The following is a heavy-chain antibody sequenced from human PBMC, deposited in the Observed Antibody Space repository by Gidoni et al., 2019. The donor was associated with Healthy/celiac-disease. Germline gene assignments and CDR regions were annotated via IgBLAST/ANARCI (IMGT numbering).Heavy chain of an antibody. CDR3: TTDHISSGYYLDGY. CDR1: GFTFSNAW. D-gene: IGHD3-22*01. V-gene: IGHV3-15*01. CDR2: IKSKTDGGTT. Sequence: EVQLVESGGGLVKPGGSLRLSCAASGFTFSNAWMRWVRQAPGKGLEWVGRIKSKTDGGTTDYAAPVKGRFTISRDDSKNTLYLQMNSLKTEDTAVYYCTTDHISSGYYLDGYWGQGTLVTVSS. J-gene: IGHJ4*02.